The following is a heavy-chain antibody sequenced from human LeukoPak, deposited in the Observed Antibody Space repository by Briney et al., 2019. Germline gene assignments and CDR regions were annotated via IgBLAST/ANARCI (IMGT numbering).Heavy chain of an antibody. V-gene: IGHV3-33*08. J-gene: IGHJ6*02. CDR3: ARVEGDDYGDYEKYYYYGMDV. Sequence: GGSLRLSCAASGFTLSSYAMSWVRQAPGKGLEWVAVIWYDGSNKYYADSVKGRFTISRDNSKNTLYLQMNSLRAEDTAVYYCARVEGDDYGDYEKYYYYGMDVWGQGTTVTVSS. CDR2: IWYDGSNK. D-gene: IGHD4-17*01. CDR1: GFTLSSYA.